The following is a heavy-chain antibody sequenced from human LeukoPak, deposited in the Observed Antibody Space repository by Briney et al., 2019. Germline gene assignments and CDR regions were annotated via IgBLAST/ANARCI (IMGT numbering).Heavy chain of an antibody. D-gene: IGHD3-10*01. CDR1: GGSISSSTYY. J-gene: IGHJ5*02. CDR2: IYYTGNT. CDR3: ARGLLWFGEPSLNWFDP. Sequence: PSETLSLTCTVSGGSISSSTYYWGWIRQPPGKGLEWIGRIYYTGNTHYNSSLKSRVTISVDTSKNQFSLKLSSVTAADTAVFYCARGLLWFGEPSLNWFDPWGQGTQVTVSS. V-gene: IGHV4-39*02.